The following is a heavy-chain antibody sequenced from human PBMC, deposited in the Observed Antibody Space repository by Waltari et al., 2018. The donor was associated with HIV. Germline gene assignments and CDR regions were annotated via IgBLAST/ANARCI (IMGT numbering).Heavy chain of an antibody. Sequence: EVQLVESGGGLVQPGGSLRLSCAASGFTVSSNYMSWVRQAPGKGLEWFPVSYSGGSTYYADSVKGRFTISRDNSKNTLYLQMNSLRAEDTAVYYCARGIIAAAGNWFDPWGQGTLVTVSS. J-gene: IGHJ5*02. CDR3: ARGIIAAAGNWFDP. CDR2: SYSGGST. D-gene: IGHD6-13*01. V-gene: IGHV3-66*02. CDR1: GFTVSSNY.